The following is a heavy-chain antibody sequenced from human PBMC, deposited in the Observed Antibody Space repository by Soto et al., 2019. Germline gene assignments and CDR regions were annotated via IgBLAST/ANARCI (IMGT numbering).Heavy chain of an antibody. CDR2: ISYDGSNK. J-gene: IGHJ4*02. V-gene: IGHV3-30*09. CDR3: ARYYYDSSGYYKFDY. Sequence: PGGSLRLSCAASGFTFSSYAMYWVRQAPGKGLEWVAVISYDGSNKYYADSVKGRFAISRDNAKNTLYLQMNSLRAEDTAVYYCARYYYDSSGYYKFDYWGQGTLATVSS. D-gene: IGHD3-22*01. CDR1: GFTFSSYA.